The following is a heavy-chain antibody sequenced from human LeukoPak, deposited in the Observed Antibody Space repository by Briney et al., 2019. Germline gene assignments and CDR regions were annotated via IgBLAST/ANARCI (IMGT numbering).Heavy chain of an antibody. D-gene: IGHD3-22*01. CDR3: ARGLYDSSGYYRTEFAY. Sequence: ASVKVSCKASGYTFTSYDINWVRQATGQGLEWMGWMNPNSGNTGYAQKFQGRVTMTRNTSISTAYMELSSLRSEDTAVYYCARGLYDSSGYYRTEFAYWGQGTLVTVSS. J-gene: IGHJ4*02. CDR1: GYTFTSYD. CDR2: MNPNSGNT. V-gene: IGHV1-8*01.